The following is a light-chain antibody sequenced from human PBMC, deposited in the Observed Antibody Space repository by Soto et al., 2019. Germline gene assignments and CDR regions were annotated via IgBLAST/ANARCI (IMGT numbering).Light chain of an antibody. CDR1: SSDVGAYNH. Sequence: QSVLPQPASVSGSPGPSITISCTGTSSDVGAYNHVSWYRQHPGKVPKVMIYEVNNRPSGVSNRFSASKSGNTASLNISGLQAEDEATYYCSSFTSGGTWVFGGGTKLTVL. J-gene: IGLJ3*02. CDR2: EVN. V-gene: IGLV2-14*03. CDR3: SSFTSGGTWV.